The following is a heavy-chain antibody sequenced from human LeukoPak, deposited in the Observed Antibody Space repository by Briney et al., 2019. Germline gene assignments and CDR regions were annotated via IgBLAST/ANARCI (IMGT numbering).Heavy chain of an antibody. Sequence: PSETLSLTCTVSGGSISSSSYYWGWIRQPPGKGLEWIGSIYYSGSTYYNPSLKSRVTISVDTSKNQFSLKLSSVTAADTAVYYCSRLQRITIFGVGMRAFDYWGQGTLVTVSS. D-gene: IGHD3-3*01. J-gene: IGHJ4*02. CDR3: SRLQRITIFGVGMRAFDY. CDR2: IYYSGST. CDR1: GGSISSSSYY. V-gene: IGHV4-39*01.